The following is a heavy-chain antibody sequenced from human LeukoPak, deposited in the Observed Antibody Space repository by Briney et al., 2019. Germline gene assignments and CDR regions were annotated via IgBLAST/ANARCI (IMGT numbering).Heavy chain of an antibody. V-gene: IGHV1-18*01. CDR2: ISAYNGNT. Sequence: ASVKVSCKASGYTFTSYGTSWVRQAPGQGLEWMGWISAYNGNTNYAQKLQGRVTMTTDTSTSTAYMELRSLRSDDTAVYYCARDRDDYDFWSGCLLDPWGQGTLVTVSS. J-gene: IGHJ5*02. CDR1: GYTFTSYG. CDR3: ARDRDDYDFWSGCLLDP. D-gene: IGHD3-3*01.